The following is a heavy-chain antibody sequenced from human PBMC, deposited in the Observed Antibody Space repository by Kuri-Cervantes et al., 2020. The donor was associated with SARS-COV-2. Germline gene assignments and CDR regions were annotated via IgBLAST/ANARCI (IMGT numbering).Heavy chain of an antibody. CDR1: GYSISSGYY. V-gene: IGHV4-38-2*01. Sequence: GSLRLSCAVSGYSISSGYYWGWIRQPPGKGLEWIGSIYYSGSTYYNPSLKSRVTISVDTSKNQFSLKLSSVTAADTAVYYCAGIVVVINAFDIWGQGTKVTVSS. D-gene: IGHD3-22*01. CDR3: AGIVVVINAFDI. J-gene: IGHJ3*02. CDR2: IYYSGST.